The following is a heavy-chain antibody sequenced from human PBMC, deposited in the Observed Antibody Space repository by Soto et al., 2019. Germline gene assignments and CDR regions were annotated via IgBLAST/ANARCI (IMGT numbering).Heavy chain of an antibody. CDR1: GYTFTNYH. D-gene: IGHD6-19*01. CDR2: INPNGGST. Sequence: QVQVVQSGAEVKKPGASVKVSCKTSGYTFTNYHVHWVRQAPGQGLEWMGAINPNGGSTTYAQHLQGRVTMTGDSATSIVYMEMGSLRSDDSAVYYCALPKNTLGWYNFWGQGTLVTVS. V-gene: IGHV1-46*01. CDR3: ALPKNTLGWYNF. J-gene: IGHJ4*02.